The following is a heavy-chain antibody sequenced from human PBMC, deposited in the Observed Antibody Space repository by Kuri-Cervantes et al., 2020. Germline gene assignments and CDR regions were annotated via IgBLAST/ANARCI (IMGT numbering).Heavy chain of an antibody. D-gene: IGHD1-1*01. CDR3: AKGYLRGPIDD. Sequence: GESLKISCAASGFTFSSFGMHWVRQAPGKGLEWVAVISYDGSNKYYADSAKGRFTISRDNSKNTLYLQMNSLRTEDTAVYYCAKGYLRGPIDDWGQGTLVTVSS. CDR1: GFTFSSFG. CDR2: ISYDGSNK. V-gene: IGHV3-30*18. J-gene: IGHJ4*02.